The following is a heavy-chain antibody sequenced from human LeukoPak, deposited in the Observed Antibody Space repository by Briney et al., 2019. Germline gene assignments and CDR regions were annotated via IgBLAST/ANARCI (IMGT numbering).Heavy chain of an antibody. D-gene: IGHD1-26*01. CDR3: AKLEGGATTGDY. CDR2: ISGSGGST. Sequence: GGSLRLSCVASGFTFSSYAMNWVRQAPGKGLEWVSAISGSGGSTYYADSVKGRFTISRDNSKNTLYLQMNSLRAEDTAVYYCAKLEGGATTGDYWGQGTLVTVSS. J-gene: IGHJ4*02. V-gene: IGHV3-23*01. CDR1: GFTFSSYA.